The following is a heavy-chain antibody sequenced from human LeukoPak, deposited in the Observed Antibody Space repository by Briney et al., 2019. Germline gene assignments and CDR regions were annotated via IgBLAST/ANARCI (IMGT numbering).Heavy chain of an antibody. CDR2: IYYSGST. V-gene: IGHV4-31*03. CDR3: ARGLALFEVSDCSSTSCPPGGNYYFDY. D-gene: IGHD2-2*01. Sequence: SETLSLTRTVSGGSISSGGYYWSWIRQHPGKGLEWIGYIYYSGSTYYNPSLKSRVTISVDTSKNQFSLKLSSVTAADTAVYYCARGLALFEVSDCSSTSCPPGGNYYFDYWGQGTLVTVSS. CDR1: GGSISSGGYY. J-gene: IGHJ4*02.